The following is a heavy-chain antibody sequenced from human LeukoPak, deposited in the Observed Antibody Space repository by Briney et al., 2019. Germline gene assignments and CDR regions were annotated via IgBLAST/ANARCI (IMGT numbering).Heavy chain of an antibody. CDR3: AEAYPGIAAAGTASLDY. CDR1: GFTFSSYA. D-gene: IGHD6-13*01. Sequence: PGGSLRLSCAASGFTFSSYAMSWVRQAPGKGLEWVSAISGSGGSTYYADSVKGRFTISRDNSKNTLYLQMNSLRAEDTAVYYCAEAYPGIAAAGTASLDYWGQGTLVTVSS. CDR2: ISGSGGST. J-gene: IGHJ4*02. V-gene: IGHV3-23*01.